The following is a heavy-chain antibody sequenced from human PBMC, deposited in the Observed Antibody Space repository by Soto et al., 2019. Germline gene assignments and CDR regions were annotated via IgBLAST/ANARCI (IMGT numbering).Heavy chain of an antibody. D-gene: IGHD6-19*01. Sequence: ASVKVSCKASGYTFTSYAMHWVRQAPGQRLEWMGWINAGSGYTKYSQKFQGRVTITRDTSASTAYMELSSLRSEDTAVYYCARDLAVAGYYYYYGMDVWGHGTTVTVSS. J-gene: IGHJ6*02. CDR3: ARDLAVAGYYYYYGMDV. CDR1: GYTFTSYA. CDR2: INAGSGYT. V-gene: IGHV1-3*01.